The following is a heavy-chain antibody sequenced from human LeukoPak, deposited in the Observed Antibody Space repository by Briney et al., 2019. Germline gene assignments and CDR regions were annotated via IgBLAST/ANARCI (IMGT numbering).Heavy chain of an antibody. CDR3: AKDVVGATNIDY. D-gene: IGHD1-26*01. CDR2: IRYDGSNR. J-gene: IGHJ4*02. CDR1: GFTFGNYG. V-gene: IGHV3-30*02. Sequence: AGGSLRLSCAASGFTFGNYGIHWVRQAPGKGLEWVAFIRYDGSNRYYADSVKGRFTISRDNSKNTLYLQMNSLRVEDTAMYYCAKDVVGATNIDYWGQGTLVTVSS.